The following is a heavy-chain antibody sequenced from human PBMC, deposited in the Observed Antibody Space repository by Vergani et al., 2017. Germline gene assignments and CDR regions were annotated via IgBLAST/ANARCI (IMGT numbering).Heavy chain of an antibody. D-gene: IGHD2-2*01. Sequence: QVQLVQSGAEVKKPGASVKVSCKASGYTFTSYGISWVRQAPGQGLEWMGWISAYNGNTNYAQKLQGRVTMTTETSTSTAYMELGSLRSDDTAVYYYAIYIGYCSSTSCFCYYYDMDVWGQGTTVTVSS. CDR2: ISAYNGNT. CDR1: GYTFTSYG. CDR3: AIYIGYCSSTSCFCYYYDMDV. J-gene: IGHJ6*02. V-gene: IGHV1-18*01.